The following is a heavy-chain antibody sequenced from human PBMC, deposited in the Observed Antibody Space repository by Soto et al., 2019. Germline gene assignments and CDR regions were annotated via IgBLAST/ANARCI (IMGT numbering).Heavy chain of an antibody. Sequence: QVQLQESGPGLVKPSETLSLTCTVSGGSDSSESYYWNWIRQPPGQGLEWIGNICHSGSTNYVSTNYHFSLKSRVTMSKDTSKNHFALTLTSVTSADAAVYYCARAHGTYDYDHGMAVWGQCTTVTVSS. CDR1: GGSDSSESYY. CDR2: ICHSGSTNYVST. J-gene: IGHJ6*02. CDR3: ARAHGTYDYDHGMAV. D-gene: IGHD5-12*01. V-gene: IGHV4-61*01.